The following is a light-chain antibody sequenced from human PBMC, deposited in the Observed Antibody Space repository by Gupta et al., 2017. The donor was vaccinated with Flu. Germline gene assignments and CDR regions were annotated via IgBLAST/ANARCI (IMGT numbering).Light chain of an antibody. J-gene: IGLJ3*02. CDR2: DDS. CDR1: NLGSKD. V-gene: IGLV3-21*02. Sequence: SYVLTQPPSMSVAPGQTARITCGGSNLGSKDVHWYQQKPGQAPVLVVYDDSDRPSGIPERFSGFNSGNTATLTISSGEAGDEADYYCQVGHATIDQVFGGGTKLTVL. CDR3: QVGHATIDQV.